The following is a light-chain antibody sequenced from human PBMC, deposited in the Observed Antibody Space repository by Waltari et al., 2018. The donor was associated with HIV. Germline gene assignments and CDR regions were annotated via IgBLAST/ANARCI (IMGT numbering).Light chain of an antibody. V-gene: IGLV1-40*01. CDR1: RSNIGAGYD. Sequence: QSVLTQPPSVSGAPGQRVTISCTGSRSNIGAGYDVNWFQQLPGTAPKLLIYGNPNRPSGVPDRFSGSKSGTSASLAITGLQAEDEADYYCQSYDSGLTAYVFGTGTKVTVL. CDR2: GNP. J-gene: IGLJ1*01. CDR3: QSYDSGLTAYV.